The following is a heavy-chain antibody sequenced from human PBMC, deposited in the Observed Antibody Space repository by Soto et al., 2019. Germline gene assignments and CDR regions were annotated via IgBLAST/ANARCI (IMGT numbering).Heavy chain of an antibody. CDR3: ARLRIATNNYKWFDP. V-gene: IGHV4-31*03. J-gene: IGHJ5*02. Sequence: PSETLSLTCSVSGAALNSGNYYWSWIRQVPGKGLEWIGHIYVTGAVDYYPSLRDRITISQDTSERQFSLNLRLVTAADTAVYYCARLRIATNNYKWFDPWGQGNLVT. CDR1: GAALNSGNYY. CDR2: IYVTGAV. D-gene: IGHD2-21*01.